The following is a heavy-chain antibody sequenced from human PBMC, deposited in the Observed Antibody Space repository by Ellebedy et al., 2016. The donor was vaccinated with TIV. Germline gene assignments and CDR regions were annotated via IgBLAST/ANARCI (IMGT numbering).Heavy chain of an antibody. CDR1: GFTFSGYA. V-gene: IGHV3-23*01. CDR2: INSGGTRT. J-gene: IGHJ6*02. Sequence: PGGSLRLSCAASGFTFSGYAMSWVRQAPGKGLGWVSGINSGGTRTYYADSVKGRFTISRDNSKNTLYLQMNSLRAEDTAVYYCAKDKVFGDGKWEIDVWGQGTTVTVSS. CDR3: AKDKVFGDGKWEIDV. D-gene: IGHD1-26*01.